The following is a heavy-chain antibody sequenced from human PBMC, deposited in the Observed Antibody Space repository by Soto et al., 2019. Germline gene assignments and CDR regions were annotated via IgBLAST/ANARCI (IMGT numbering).Heavy chain of an antibody. J-gene: IGHJ4*02. V-gene: IGHV1-69*01. CDR1: GGIFISNA. CDR2: IIPMFVTP. D-gene: IGHD5-18*01. CDR3: ARAAVDTPMVY. Sequence: QVQLVQSGTEVKKHGSSVKVSCKSSGGIFISNAISWVRQATGQGLEWMAAIIPMFVTPYYAQKFQGRVTVTADESTSTAFMERHTLTSEDTAVYYCARAAVDTPMVYWGQGTLVTVSS.